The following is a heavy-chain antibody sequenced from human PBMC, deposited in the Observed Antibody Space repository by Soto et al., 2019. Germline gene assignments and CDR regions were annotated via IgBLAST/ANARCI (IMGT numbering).Heavy chain of an antibody. D-gene: IGHD2-21*02. CDR2: ISYDGSNK. Sequence: QVQLVEAGGGVVQPGRSLRLSCAASGFTFSSYGMHWVRQAPGKGLEWVAVISYDGSNKYYADSVKGRFTISRDNSKNTLNMQMNSLRAEDTAVYYGAKSVVTAPGGPDYDCYYGMDVWGQGTTVTVSS. J-gene: IGHJ6*02. CDR3: AKSVVTAPGGPDYDCYYGMDV. V-gene: IGHV3-30*18. CDR1: GFTFSSYG.